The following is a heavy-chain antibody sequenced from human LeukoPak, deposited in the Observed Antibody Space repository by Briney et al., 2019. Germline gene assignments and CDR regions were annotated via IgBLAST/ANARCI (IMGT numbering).Heavy chain of an antibody. CDR1: GYSISSGYY. CDR2: IYYSGST. Sequence: PSETLSLTCTVSGYSISSGYYWGWIRQPPGKGLEWIGSIYYSGSTYYNPSLKSRVTISVDTSKNQFSLKLSSVTAADTAVYYCARLRWSSSSEVFDYWGQGTLVTVSS. V-gene: IGHV4-38-2*02. D-gene: IGHD6-6*01. J-gene: IGHJ4*02. CDR3: ARLRWSSSSEVFDY.